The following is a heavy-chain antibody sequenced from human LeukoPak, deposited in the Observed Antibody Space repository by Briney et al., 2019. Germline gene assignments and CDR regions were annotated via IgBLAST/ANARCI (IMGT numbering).Heavy chain of an antibody. CDR3: AKDLSGAVAGAGDY. CDR1: GFTLSSYA. CDR2: ISGSGGST. J-gene: IGHJ4*02. Sequence: HPGGSLRLSCAASGFTLSSYAMSWVRQAPGKGLEWVSAISGSGGSTYYADSVKGRFTISGDNSKNTLYLQMNSLRAEDTAVYYCAKDLSGAVAGAGDYWGQGTLVTVSS. V-gene: IGHV3-23*01. D-gene: IGHD6-19*01.